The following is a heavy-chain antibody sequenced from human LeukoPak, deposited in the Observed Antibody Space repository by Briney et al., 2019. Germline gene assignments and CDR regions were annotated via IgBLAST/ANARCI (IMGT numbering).Heavy chain of an antibody. D-gene: IGHD3-10*01. CDR1: GYSISSGYY. J-gene: IGHJ4*02. CDR2: IYHSGST. V-gene: IGHV4-38-2*01. CDR3: ARTQPYYYGSGSYL. Sequence: PSETLSLTCAVSGYSISSGYYWGWIRQPPGKGLEWIGSIYHSGSTYYNPSLKSRVTISADTSKNQFSLKLSSVTAADTAVYYCARTQPYYYGSGSYLWGQGTLVTVSS.